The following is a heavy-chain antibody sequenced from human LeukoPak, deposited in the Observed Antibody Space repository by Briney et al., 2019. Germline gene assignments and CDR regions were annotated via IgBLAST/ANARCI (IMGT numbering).Heavy chain of an antibody. D-gene: IGHD6-6*01. V-gene: IGHV4-39*07. Sequence: SETLSLTCTVSGGSISSSSYYWGWVRQPPGKGLEWIGEINHSGSTNYNPSLKSRVTISVDTSKNQFSLKLSSVTAADTAMYYCARGRIAARPWNWFDPWGQGTLVTVSS. CDR2: INHSGST. CDR3: ARGRIAARPWNWFDP. J-gene: IGHJ5*02. CDR1: GGSISSSSYY.